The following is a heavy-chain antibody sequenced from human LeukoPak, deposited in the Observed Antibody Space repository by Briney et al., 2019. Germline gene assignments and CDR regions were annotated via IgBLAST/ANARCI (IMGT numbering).Heavy chain of an antibody. CDR2: IKSDGSNI. CDR1: GFTFSSYW. J-gene: IGHJ4*02. CDR3: ARDFDYDSSGYSF. Sequence: SGGSLRLSCAASGFTFSSYWMHWVRQAPGKGLVWVSRIKSDGSNIVYADSVKGRFTISRDNAKNTLFLQMNSLRAEDTAVYYCARDFDYDSSGYSFWGQGTLVTVSS. D-gene: IGHD3-22*01. V-gene: IGHV3-74*01.